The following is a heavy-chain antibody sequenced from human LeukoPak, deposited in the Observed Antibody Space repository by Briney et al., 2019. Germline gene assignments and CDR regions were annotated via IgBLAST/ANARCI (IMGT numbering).Heavy chain of an antibody. D-gene: IGHD3-22*01. CDR2: INHSGST. J-gene: IGHJ4*02. Sequence: SETLSLTCSVSGGSISNSRYYWAWIRQPPGKGLEWIGEINHSGSTNYNPSLKSRVTISVDTSKNQFSLKLSSVTAADTAVYYCARHARSPRITMIARTLYFDYWGQGTLVTVSS. V-gene: IGHV4-39*01. CDR1: GGSISNSRYY. CDR3: ARHARSPRITMIARTLYFDY.